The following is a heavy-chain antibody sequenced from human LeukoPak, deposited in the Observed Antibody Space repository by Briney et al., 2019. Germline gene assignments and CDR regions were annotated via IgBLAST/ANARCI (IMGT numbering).Heavy chain of an antibody. CDR1: GFTFSSYT. CDR2: ITRSSSNI. V-gene: IGHV3-21*01. D-gene: IGHD3-10*01. J-gene: IGHJ6*03. Sequence: PGGSLRLSCAASGFTFSSYTMNWVRQAPGKGLEWVSSITRSSSNIDYADSVKGRFTISRDNAKNSLYLQMNSLGVEDTAIYYCARVVPWFGESHHYYYMDVWGKGTTVTVSS. CDR3: ARVVPWFGESHHYYYMDV.